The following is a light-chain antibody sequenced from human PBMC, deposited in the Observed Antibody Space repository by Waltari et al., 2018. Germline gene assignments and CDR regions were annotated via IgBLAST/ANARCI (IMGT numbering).Light chain of an antibody. CDR1: QDISRW. V-gene: IGKV1-12*01. J-gene: IGKJ5*01. CDR2: DAS. Sequence: DIQMTQSPSSVSASVGDRVIITCRASQDISRWLAWYQQTPGKAPKFLIYDASTLQSGVPSRFSGTGSGTDFTFTISSLQPEDIATYYCQQHDNLPITFGQGTRLEIK. CDR3: QQHDNLPIT.